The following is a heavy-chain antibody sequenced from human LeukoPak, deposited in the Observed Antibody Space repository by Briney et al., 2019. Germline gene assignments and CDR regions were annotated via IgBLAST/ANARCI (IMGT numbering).Heavy chain of an antibody. CDR2: TYYRSKWYN. D-gene: IGHD1-26*01. J-gene: IGHJ4*02. Sequence: SQTLSLTCAISGDSVSSNIAAWNWIRQSPSRGLECLGRTYYRSKWYNDYAVSVKSRMTINPDTSKNQFSLQLNSVTPEDTAVYYCARDSRLIVGATLFDYWGQGTLVTVSS. CDR3: ARDSRLIVGATLFDY. CDR1: GDSVSSNIAA. V-gene: IGHV6-1*01.